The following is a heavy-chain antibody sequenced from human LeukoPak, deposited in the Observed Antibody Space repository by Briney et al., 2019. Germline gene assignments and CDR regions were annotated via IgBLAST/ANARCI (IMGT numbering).Heavy chain of an antibody. J-gene: IGHJ6*02. V-gene: IGHV4-59*01. Sequence: PSETLSLTCTVSGGSIRSYYWSWIRQPPGKGLEWIANIYYSGSTNYNPSLKSRVIISLDTSKNRFSLKLSSVTAADAAVYHCAGDSSMGVWGRGTTVTVSS. CDR3: AGDSSMGV. CDR1: GGSIRSYY. CDR2: IYYSGST.